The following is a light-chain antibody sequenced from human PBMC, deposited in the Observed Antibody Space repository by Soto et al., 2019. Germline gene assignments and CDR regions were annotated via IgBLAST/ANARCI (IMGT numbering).Light chain of an antibody. V-gene: IGKV1-12*01. J-gene: IGKJ4*01. CDR1: QVISSW. Sequence: DIHMTQSPSSVSASVGYTFTVSCRASQVISSWLAWYQQKPGRAPNLLIYKASTLQTGVPSRFSGSGSGTDFTLTITNLPPEDFETYYCHQASSFPLSFGGGTKVDIK. CDR3: HQASSFPLS. CDR2: KAS.